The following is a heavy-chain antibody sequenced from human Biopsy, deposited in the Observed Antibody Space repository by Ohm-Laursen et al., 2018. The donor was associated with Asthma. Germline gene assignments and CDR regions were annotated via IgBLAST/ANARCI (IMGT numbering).Heavy chain of an antibody. D-gene: IGHD2-15*01. CDR3: ARVPTTLRYFDL. Sequence: TLSLTCPVSGGSVSSGSYYWSWIRQPPGKGLAWVSYISYSGSTDYNPSLKSRLTISMDTSKNQFSLKLSSVTAADTAVYYCARVPTTLRYFDLWGRGTLVTVSS. CDR1: GGSVSSGSYY. J-gene: IGHJ2*01. V-gene: IGHV4-61*01. CDR2: ISYSGST.